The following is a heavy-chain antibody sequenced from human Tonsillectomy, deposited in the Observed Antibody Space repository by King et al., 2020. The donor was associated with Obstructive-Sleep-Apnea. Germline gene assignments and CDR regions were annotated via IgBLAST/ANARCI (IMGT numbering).Heavy chain of an antibody. V-gene: IGHV1-46*01. CDR3: AIDWERRIGEPDDFADY. D-gene: IGHD1-1*01. Sequence: VQLVESGAEVKKPGASVKVSCKSSGYTFTNYYMHWVRQAPGQGLEWMGIINPSGGSTSYAHKFQGIVTMIRDTSTITVYMELSSLRSEDSAVYYCAIDWERRIGEPDDFADYWGQGTLVTVSS. J-gene: IGHJ4*02. CDR2: INPSGGST. CDR1: GYTFTNYY.